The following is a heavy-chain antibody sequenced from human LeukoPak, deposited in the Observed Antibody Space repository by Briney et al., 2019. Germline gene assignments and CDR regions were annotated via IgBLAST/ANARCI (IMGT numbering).Heavy chain of an antibody. Sequence: GGSLRLSCSASGFTVSSNYMSGVRQAPGKGLEWVSGIYIGGSTYYADSVNGRFTICRDNSKNTLYLQMNSLRAEDTAVYYCARERDYPDAFDIWGQGTIVTVSS. J-gene: IGHJ3*02. CDR1: GFTVSSNY. D-gene: IGHD4-11*01. V-gene: IGHV3-53*01. CDR2: IYIGGST. CDR3: ARERDYPDAFDI.